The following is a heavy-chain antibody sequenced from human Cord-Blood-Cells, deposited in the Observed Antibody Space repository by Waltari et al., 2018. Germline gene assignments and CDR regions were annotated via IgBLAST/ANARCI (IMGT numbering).Heavy chain of an antibody. CDR3: ARDASIAVAGTYYWFDP. D-gene: IGHD6-19*01. CDR1: GGSFSGYY. V-gene: IGHV4-34*01. CDR2: INQSGST. Sequence: QVQLQQWGAGLLKPSETLSLTCAVYGGSFSGYYWSWIRQPPGKGLEWIGEINQSGSTNYNPSLKSRVTISVDTSKNQFSLKLSSVTAADTAVYYCARDASIAVAGTYYWFDPWGQGTLVTVSS. J-gene: IGHJ5*02.